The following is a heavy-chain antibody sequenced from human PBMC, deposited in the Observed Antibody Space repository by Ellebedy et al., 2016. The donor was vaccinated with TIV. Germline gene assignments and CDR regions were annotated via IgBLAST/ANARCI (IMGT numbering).Heavy chain of an antibody. CDR3: ARCGWSKGWFDP. CDR2: IKKDGSEK. Sequence: GESLKISCAASGFTFSSYWMDWVRQAPGKGLEWVANIKKDGSEKYYVDSVKARFTISRDNAKDSLYLQMDSLRAEDTAVYYCARCGWSKGWFDPWGQGTLVTVSS. CDR1: GFTFSSYW. J-gene: IGHJ5*02. V-gene: IGHV3-7*03.